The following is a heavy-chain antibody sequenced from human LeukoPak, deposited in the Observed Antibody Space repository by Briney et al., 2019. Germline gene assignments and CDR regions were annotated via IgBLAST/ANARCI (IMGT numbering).Heavy chain of an antibody. CDR1: GFTFSSYG. CDR3: AKGGVAVAGTPYYYYYMDV. D-gene: IGHD6-19*01. V-gene: IGHV3-30*02. CDR2: IRYDGSNK. Sequence: PGGSLRLSCAASGFTFSSYGMHWVRQAPGKGLGWVAFIRYDGSNKYYADSVKGRFTISRDNSKNTLYLQMNSLRAEDTAVYYCAKGGVAVAGTPYYYYYMDVWGKGTTVTVSS. J-gene: IGHJ6*03.